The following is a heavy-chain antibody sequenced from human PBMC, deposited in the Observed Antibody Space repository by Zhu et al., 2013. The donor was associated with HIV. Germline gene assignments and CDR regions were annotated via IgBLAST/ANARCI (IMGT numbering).Heavy chain of an antibody. CDR1: GYIFNGYY. V-gene: IGHV1-2*02. J-gene: IGHJ6*02. CDR3: ARERVVSAAFHYHFYGLDV. CDR2: INPKTGGT. D-gene: IGHD2-2*01. Sequence: QVQLVQAGAELKKPGASVKVSCKASGYIFNGYYIHWVRQAPGQGLEWMGAINPKTGGTKFPKKFRGRVRLTTDASINAAYMEVTRLTSGDTALYYCARERVVSAAFHYHFYGLDVWGQGTTVAV.